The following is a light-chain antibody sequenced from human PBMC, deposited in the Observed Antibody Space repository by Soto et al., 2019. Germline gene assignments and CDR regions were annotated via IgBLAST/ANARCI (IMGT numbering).Light chain of an antibody. V-gene: IGKV4-1*01. CDR3: QQYNRSLLT. Sequence: DIVMTQSPASLAVSLGGRATVNCKSCLSVLYSSNNKNYLAWYQQKPGQPPKLLIYWASTRESGVPARFSGSGSGTDFTLTISSLEAEDVAVYYCQQYNRSLLTFGQGTKVDIK. CDR1: LSVLYSSNNKNY. CDR2: WAS. J-gene: IGKJ1*01.